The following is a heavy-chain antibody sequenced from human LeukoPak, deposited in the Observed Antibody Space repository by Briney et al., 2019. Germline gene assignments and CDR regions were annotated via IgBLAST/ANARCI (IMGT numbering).Heavy chain of an antibody. V-gene: IGHV3-30-3*01. D-gene: IGHD5-18*01. CDR3: ARGGYSYGFDY. CDR1: GFTFSSYA. J-gene: IGHJ4*02. Sequence: GGSLRLSCAASGFTFSSYAMHWVRQAPGKGLEWVAVISYDGSNKYYADSVKGRFTISRDNSKNTLYLQMNSLRAEDTAVYYCARGGYSYGFDYWGQGTLVTVSS. CDR2: ISYDGSNK.